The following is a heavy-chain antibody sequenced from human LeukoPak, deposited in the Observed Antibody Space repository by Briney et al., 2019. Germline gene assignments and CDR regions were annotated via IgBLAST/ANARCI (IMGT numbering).Heavy chain of an antibody. J-gene: IGHJ4*02. D-gene: IGHD5-24*01. CDR3: ARHDQETATTTVFVY. V-gene: IGHV4-39*01. CDR1: GGSISSSSYF. CDR2: IYYSGST. Sequence: SETLSLSCSVSGGSISSSSYFWGWIRQPPGKGLEWIGSIYYSGSTYYNPSLKSRVTTSVDTSKNQFSLKLSSVTAADTAVYYCARHDQETATTTVFVYWGQGTLVTVSS.